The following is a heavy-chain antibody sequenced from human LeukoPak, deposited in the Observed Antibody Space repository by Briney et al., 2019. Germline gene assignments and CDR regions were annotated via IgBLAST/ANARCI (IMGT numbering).Heavy chain of an antibody. J-gene: IGHJ6*04. Sequence: PGGSLRLSCAASGFTFETYEMNWVRQAPGKGLEWVSSISSSSSYIYYADSVKGRFTISRDNAKNSLYLQMNSLRAEDTAVYYCARLYSSSWYGRFGGDPLDVWGKGTTVTVSS. CDR1: GFTFETYE. CDR2: ISSSSSYI. D-gene: IGHD6-13*01. V-gene: IGHV3-21*01. CDR3: ARLYSSSWYGRFGGDPLDV.